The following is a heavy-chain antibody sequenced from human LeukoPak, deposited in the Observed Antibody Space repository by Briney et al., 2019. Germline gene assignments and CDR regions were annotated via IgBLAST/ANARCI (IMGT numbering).Heavy chain of an antibody. V-gene: IGHV3-48*01. CDR3: ARKDIVVVPAAVPDYYDSSDNAFDI. D-gene: IGHD2-2*01. CDR2: ISSSSSTI. Sequence: GGSLRLSCAASGFTFSSYSMNWVRQAPGKGLEWVSYISSSSSTIYYADSVKGRFTISRDNAKNSLYLQMNSLRAEDTALYYCARKDIVVVPAAVPDYYDSSDNAFDIWGQGTMVTVSS. J-gene: IGHJ3*02. CDR1: GFTFSSYS.